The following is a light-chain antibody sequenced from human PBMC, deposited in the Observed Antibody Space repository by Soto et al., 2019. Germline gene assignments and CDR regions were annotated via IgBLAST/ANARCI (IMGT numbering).Light chain of an antibody. CDR1: QSIATF. CDR3: HQSYNTVWT. V-gene: IGKV1-39*01. Sequence: DIQMTQSPSSLSASAGDRVTITCRASQSIATFLNWYQQKPGKAPKLLISAASRLQSGVPARFSGSGSGTDFTLAISSLQPEDFATYYCHQSYNTVWTCGQGTKVEIQ. CDR2: AAS. J-gene: IGKJ1*01.